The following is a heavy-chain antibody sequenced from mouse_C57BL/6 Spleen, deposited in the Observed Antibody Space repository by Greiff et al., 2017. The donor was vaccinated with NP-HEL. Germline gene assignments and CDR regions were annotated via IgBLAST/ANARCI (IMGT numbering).Heavy chain of an antibody. CDR2: ISSGGSYT. J-gene: IGHJ3*01. V-gene: IGHV5-6*02. Sequence: EVMLVESGGDLVKPGGSLKLSCAASGFTFSSYGMSWVRQTPDKRLEWVATISSGGSYTYYPDSVKGRFTISRDNAKNTLYLQMSSLKSEDTAMYYCAGHEGFAYWGQGTLVTVSA. CDR3: AGHEGFAY. CDR1: GFTFSSYG.